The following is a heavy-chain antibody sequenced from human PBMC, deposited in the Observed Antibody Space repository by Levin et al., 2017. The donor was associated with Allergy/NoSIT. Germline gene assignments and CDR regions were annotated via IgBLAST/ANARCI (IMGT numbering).Heavy chain of an antibody. V-gene: IGHV3-33*01. CDR2: IWYDGSNK. CDR1: GFTFSSYG. J-gene: IGHJ6*03. D-gene: IGHD1-1*01. Sequence: PGGSLRLSCAASGFTFSSYGMHWVRQAPGKGLEWVAVIWYDGSNKYYADSVKGRFTISRDNSKNTLYLQMNSLRAEDTAVYYCARDTPDPKGTYYYYYYMDVWGKGTTVTVSS. CDR3: ARDTPDPKGTYYYYYYMDV.